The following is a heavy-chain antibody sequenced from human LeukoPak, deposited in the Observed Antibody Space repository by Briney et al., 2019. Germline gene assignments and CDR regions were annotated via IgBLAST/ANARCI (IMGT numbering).Heavy chain of an antibody. CDR3: ACIAAAGTHIDY. D-gene: IGHD6-13*01. Sequence: GASVKVSCKASAYTFTGYYMHWVRQAPGQGLEWMGWINPNSGGTNYAQKFQGRVTMTRDTSISTAYMELSRLRSDDTAVYYCACIAAAGTHIDYWGQGTLVTVSS. V-gene: IGHV1-2*02. CDR1: AYTFTGYY. CDR2: INPNSGGT. J-gene: IGHJ4*02.